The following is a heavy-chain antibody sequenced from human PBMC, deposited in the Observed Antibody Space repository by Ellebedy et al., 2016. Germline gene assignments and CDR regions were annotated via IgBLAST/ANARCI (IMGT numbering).Heavy chain of an antibody. V-gene: IGHV3-66*01. CDR2: IYSGGST. D-gene: IGHD4-17*01. J-gene: IGHJ4*02. CDR1: GFTVSSNY. Sequence: GESLKISCAASGFTVSSNYMSWVRQAPGKGLEWVSVIYSGGSTYYADSVKGRFTISRDNSKNTLYLQMNSLRAEDTAVYYCARVRGDYVPGAFDYWGQGTLVTVSS. CDR3: ARVRGDYVPGAFDY.